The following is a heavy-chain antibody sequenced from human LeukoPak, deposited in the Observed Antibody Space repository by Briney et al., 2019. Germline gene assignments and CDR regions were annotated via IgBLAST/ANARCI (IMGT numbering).Heavy chain of an antibody. D-gene: IGHD3-3*01. CDR3: AREDLNYDFWSGYPNFDY. Sequence: GGSLRLSCAASGFTFSSYGMHWVRQAPGKGLEWVAVIWYGGSNKYYADSVKGRFTISRDNSKNTLYLQMNSLRAEDTAVYYCAREDLNYDFWSGYPNFDYWGQGTLVTVSS. CDR2: IWYGGSNK. J-gene: IGHJ4*02. CDR1: GFTFSSYG. V-gene: IGHV3-33*08.